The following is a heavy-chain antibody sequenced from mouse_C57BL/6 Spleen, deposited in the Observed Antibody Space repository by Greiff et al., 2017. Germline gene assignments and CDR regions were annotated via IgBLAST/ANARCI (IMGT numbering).Heavy chain of an antibody. CDR3: ARGYYGTVAY. CDR2: IWSGGST. V-gene: IGHV2-2*01. D-gene: IGHD1-1*01. Sequence: QVQLKESGPGLVQPSQSLSITCTVSGFSLTSYGVHWVRQSPGKGLEWLGVIWSGGSTDSYAAFISSMSIRKDNSKSQGYFKMNSLQADDTAIYYCARGYYGTVAYWGQGTLVTVSA. J-gene: IGHJ3*01. CDR1: GFSLTSYG.